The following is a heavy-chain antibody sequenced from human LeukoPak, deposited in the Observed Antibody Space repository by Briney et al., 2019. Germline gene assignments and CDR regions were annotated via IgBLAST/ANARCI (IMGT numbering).Heavy chain of an antibody. CDR2: ISSSGGST. J-gene: IGHJ4*02. CDR1: GFTFSSYA. CDR3: AKDLYSYGTTPLDY. Sequence: GGSLRLSCAASGFTFSSYAMSWVRQAAGKGLEWVSSISSSGGSTFYADSVKGRFTDSRDYSKNTLYLQMNSLRAEDTAVYYCAKDLYSYGTTPLDYWGQGTLVTVSS. V-gene: IGHV3-23*01. D-gene: IGHD5-18*01.